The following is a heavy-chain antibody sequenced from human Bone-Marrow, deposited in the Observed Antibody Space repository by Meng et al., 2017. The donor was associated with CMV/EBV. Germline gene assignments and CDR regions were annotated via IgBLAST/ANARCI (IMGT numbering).Heavy chain of an antibody. CDR1: GFTFSSYS. J-gene: IGHJ4*02. D-gene: IGHD1-26*01. CDR3: ARDGSFEGFGSPVGY. Sequence: GESLKISCAASGFTFSSYSMNWVRQAPGKGLEWVSSISSSSSYIYYADSVKGRFTISRDNAKNSLYLQMNSLRAEDTAVYYCARDGSFEGFGSPVGYWGQGKLVPVSS. V-gene: IGHV3-21*01. CDR2: ISSSSSYI.